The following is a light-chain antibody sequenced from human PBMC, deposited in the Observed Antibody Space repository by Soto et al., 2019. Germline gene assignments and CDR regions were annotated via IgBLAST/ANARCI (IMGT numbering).Light chain of an antibody. V-gene: IGLV1-47*01. Sequence: QSVLTQPPSASGTPGQRVTISFSGSSSNIGRNYVYWYQQLPGTVTKLLIYRNNQRPSGVPDRFSGSKTGTSASLAISGLRSEDEADYYCAAWDDSLSGYVFGTGTKLTVL. CDR3: AAWDDSLSGYV. CDR2: RNN. CDR1: SSNIGRNY. J-gene: IGLJ1*01.